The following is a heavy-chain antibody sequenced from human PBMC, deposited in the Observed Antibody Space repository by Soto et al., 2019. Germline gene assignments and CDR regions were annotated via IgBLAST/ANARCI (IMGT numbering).Heavy chain of an antibody. Sequence: GRSLRFSCADSGFTISNNFMSWVRQAPGKGLEWVSVIYTGGNTYYADSVKDRFTISRDDSENTLYLQMNSLRAEDTAVYYCAKRDPLFRYGIDVWGQGTTVT. CDR2: IYTGGNT. V-gene: IGHV3-66*01. CDR3: AKRDPLFRYGIDV. J-gene: IGHJ6*02. D-gene: IGHD2-21*01. CDR1: GFTISNNF.